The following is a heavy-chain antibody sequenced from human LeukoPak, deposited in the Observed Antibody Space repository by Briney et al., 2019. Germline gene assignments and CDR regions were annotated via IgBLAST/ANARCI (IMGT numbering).Heavy chain of an antibody. D-gene: IGHD6-6*01. J-gene: IGHJ4*02. CDR3: ARERIAARYFDH. CDR2: ISSSGSTI. V-gene: IGHV3-48*03. Sequence: GGSLRLSCAASGFTFSSYEMNWVRQAPGKGLEWVSYISSSGSTIYYADSVKGRFTISRDNAKNSLYLQMNSLRAEDTAVYYCARERIAARYFDHWGQGTLVTVSS. CDR1: GFTFSSYE.